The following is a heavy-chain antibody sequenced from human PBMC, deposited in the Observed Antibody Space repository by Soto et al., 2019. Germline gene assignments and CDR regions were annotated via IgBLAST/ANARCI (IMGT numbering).Heavy chain of an antibody. CDR1: GFTFSKHW. J-gene: IGHJ5*02. CDR2: IKEDGTTE. V-gene: IGHV3-7*03. CDR3: GRVVAYGDVVDP. D-gene: IGHD4-17*01. Sequence: ESGGGLVQPGESLRLSCAASGFTFSKHWINWVRQAPGKGLQWVANIKEDGTTESYSDSVKDRFTISRDNAKNLLYLQMYSLRVDDTAVYYCGRVVAYGDVVDPWGQGTLVTVSS.